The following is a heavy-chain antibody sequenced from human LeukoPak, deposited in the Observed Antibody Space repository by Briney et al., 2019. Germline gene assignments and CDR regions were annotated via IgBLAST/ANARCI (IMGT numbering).Heavy chain of an antibody. J-gene: IGHJ5*02. Sequence: GASVEVSCKASGYTFTNYDINWVRQATGQGLEWMGWMNPNSGNTGYAQKFQGRVTMTRNTSISTAYMELSSLRSEDTALYYCARDIAGATKGGWFDTWGQGTPVTVSS. CDR2: MNPNSGNT. D-gene: IGHD1-26*01. CDR3: ARDIAGATKGGWFDT. CDR1: GYTFTNYD. V-gene: IGHV1-8*01.